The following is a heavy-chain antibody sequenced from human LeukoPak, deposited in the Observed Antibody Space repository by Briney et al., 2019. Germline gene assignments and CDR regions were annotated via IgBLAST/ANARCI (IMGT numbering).Heavy chain of an antibody. CDR1: GFTFSDYY. CDR2: ITSSTYT. CDR3: ARISGSYVFDY. Sequence: PGGSLRLSCAASGFTFSDYYMSWIRQAPGTGLEWVSYITSSTYTYYTDSVKGRFTISRDNAKNSMYLQMNSLRAEDTAVYYCARISGSYVFDYWGQGTLVTVSS. D-gene: IGHD1-26*01. J-gene: IGHJ4*02. V-gene: IGHV3-11*03.